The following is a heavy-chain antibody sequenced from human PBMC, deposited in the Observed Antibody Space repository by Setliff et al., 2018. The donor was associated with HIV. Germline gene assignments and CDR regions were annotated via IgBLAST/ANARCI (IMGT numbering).Heavy chain of an antibody. Sequence: GGSLRLSCAASGFTFSNTWMNWVRQAPGKGLEWVGRIISKTDGGTTDYAAPVKGRFTILRDDSKNTLYLQMNSLKTEDTAVYYCSTDLPSSGFFPDYWGQGTLVTV. CDR3: STDLPSSGFFPDY. CDR2: IISKTDGGTT. CDR1: GFTFSNTW. V-gene: IGHV3-15*01. D-gene: IGHD6-19*01. J-gene: IGHJ4*02.